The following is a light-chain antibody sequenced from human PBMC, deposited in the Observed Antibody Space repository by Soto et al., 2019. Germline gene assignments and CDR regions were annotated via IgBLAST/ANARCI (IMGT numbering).Light chain of an antibody. V-gene: IGLV2-14*01. CDR1: SSDIGAYDH. CDR2: SVS. J-gene: IGLJ3*02. Sequence: QSALTQPASVSGSPGQSITISCSETSSDIGAYDHVAWFQQFPGKTPKLIIYSVSNRPSGVSYRFSGSKSGKTASLTVSGLQSDDEADYYCSSYVGNNNLVFGGGTKLTVL. CDR3: SSYVGNNNLV.